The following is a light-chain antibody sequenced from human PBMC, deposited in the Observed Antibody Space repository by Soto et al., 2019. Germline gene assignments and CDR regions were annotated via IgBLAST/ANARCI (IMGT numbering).Light chain of an antibody. Sequence: EAVLTQSPLSLPATLGQPASISCWSSQGLVHSDGNTYLNWFHQRPGQSPRRLIYKVSNRDSRVPGRFSGSGSGTDFTLKISRVEAEDVGVYYCMQGSHWPITFGQGTRLEIK. CDR3: MQGSHWPIT. CDR2: KVS. V-gene: IGKV2-30*02. CDR1: QGLVHSDGNTY. J-gene: IGKJ5*01.